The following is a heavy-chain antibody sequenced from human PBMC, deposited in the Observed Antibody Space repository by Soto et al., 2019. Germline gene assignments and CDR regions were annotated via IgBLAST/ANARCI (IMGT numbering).Heavy chain of an antibody. V-gene: IGHV5-10-1*01. CDR2: INPADSDA. D-gene: IGHD4-4*01. Sequence: GESLKISCKASGYTLTDYWITWVRQMPGKGLEWVGQINPADSDAGYGPSFEGHVTISIDKSIRTGSLQWSSLKVSDTAIYFCARLGHDYSNSGMDVWGQGTTVTVSS. CDR3: ARLGHDYSNSGMDV. CDR1: GYTLTDYW. J-gene: IGHJ6*02.